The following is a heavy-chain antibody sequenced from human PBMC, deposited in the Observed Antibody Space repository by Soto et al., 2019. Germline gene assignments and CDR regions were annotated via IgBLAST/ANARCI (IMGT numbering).Heavy chain of an antibody. Sequence: QMQLVKSGAEVKKPGSSVKVSCKASGGTFSSYAISWVRQAPGQGLEWLGGIIPIFGTTNYAQNIQGRVTLTENKSTSTAYMELSTQGSEDTAVYSCAREGRVTTGQEVIRSGMAVGGQEPTSTVSS. J-gene: IGHJ6*02. CDR2: IIPIFGTT. V-gene: IGHV1-69*06. D-gene: IGHD3-10*01. CDR3: AREGRVTTGQEVIRSGMAV. CDR1: GGTFSSYA.